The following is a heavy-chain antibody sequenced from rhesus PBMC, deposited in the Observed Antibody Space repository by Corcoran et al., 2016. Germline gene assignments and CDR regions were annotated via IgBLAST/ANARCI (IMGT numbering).Heavy chain of an antibody. CDR3: ARVPYGFFDY. Sequence: QVQLQESGPGLVKPSETLSLTCAVPGAPISSGYFHSRSRRWPPGKGLGWIGYITYSGSTNYNPSLKSRVTISRDTSKNQFSLRLSSVTAADTALYYCARVPYGFFDYWGQGVLVTVSS. D-gene: IGHD2-39*01. CDR1: GAPISSGYFH. J-gene: IGHJ4*01. CDR2: ITYSGST. V-gene: IGHV4-122*02.